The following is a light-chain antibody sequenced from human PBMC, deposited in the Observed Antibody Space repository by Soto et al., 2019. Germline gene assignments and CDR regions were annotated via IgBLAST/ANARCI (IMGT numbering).Light chain of an antibody. J-gene: IGKJ5*01. CDR1: QSVSSN. CDR2: GAS. V-gene: IGKV3-15*01. CDR3: QQYGSSPSIT. Sequence: EIVMTQSPATLSVSPGERATLSCRASQSVSSNLAWYQQKPGQAPRLLIYGASTRATGIPARFSGSGSGTEFTLTISRLEPEDFAVYYCQQYGSSPSITFGQGTRLESK.